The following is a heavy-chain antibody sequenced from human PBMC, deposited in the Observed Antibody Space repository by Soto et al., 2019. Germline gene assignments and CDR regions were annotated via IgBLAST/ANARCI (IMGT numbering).Heavy chain of an antibody. Sequence: GGSLRLSCAASGFTFSSDSMNWVRQAPGKGLEWVSYISSSSTIYYADSVKGRFTISRDNAKNSLYLQMNSLRDEDTAVYYCARRYRPFDYWGQGTLVTVSS. CDR2: ISSSSTI. V-gene: IGHV3-48*02. D-gene: IGHD2-2*02. J-gene: IGHJ4*02. CDR1: GFTFSSDS. CDR3: ARRYRPFDY.